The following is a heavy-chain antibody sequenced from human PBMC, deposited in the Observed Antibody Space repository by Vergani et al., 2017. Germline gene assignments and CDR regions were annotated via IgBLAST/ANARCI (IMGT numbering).Heavy chain of an antibody. CDR1: FDSIRNPY. D-gene: IGHD6-19*01. J-gene: IGHJ5*02. V-gene: IGHV4-59*11. CDR2: IHYSENT. CDR3: ASDTHSGQGADR. Sequence: QVQLQESGPGLVKSSETLSLTCSVSFDSIRNPYCNWIRQPPGKGLEWIGSIHYSENTNYNPSLKTRVTISVDTSKNQFSLTLTSVTAADTAVYYCASDTHSGQGADRWGQGILVTVTS.